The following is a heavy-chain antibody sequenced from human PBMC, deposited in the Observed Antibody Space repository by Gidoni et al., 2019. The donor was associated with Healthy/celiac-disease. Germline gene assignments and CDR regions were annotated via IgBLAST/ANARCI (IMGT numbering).Heavy chain of an antibody. Sequence: QVQLQESGPGLVKPSETLSLTCTVSGYSISSGYYWGWIRKPPGKGLEWIGSIYHSGSTYYNPSLKSRVTISVDTSKNQFSLKLSSVTAADTAVYYCARTGRSSSSTAPLDYWGQGTLVTVSS. D-gene: IGHD6-6*01. CDR2: IYHSGST. CDR1: GYSISSGYY. CDR3: ARTGRSSSSTAPLDY. J-gene: IGHJ4*02. V-gene: IGHV4-38-2*02.